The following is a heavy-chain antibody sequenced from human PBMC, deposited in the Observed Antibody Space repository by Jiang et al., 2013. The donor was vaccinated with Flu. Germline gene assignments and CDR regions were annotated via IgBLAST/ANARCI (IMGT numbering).Heavy chain of an antibody. V-gene: IGHV4-59*01. CDR2: TSYSGST. CDR3: VRVRGSRDY. D-gene: IGHD3-10*01. Sequence: IGYTSYSGSTNVQPLPSTSRVTISADTSKNQFSLKLSSVTAADTAVYYCVRVRGSRDYWGQGTLVTVSS. J-gene: IGHJ4*02.